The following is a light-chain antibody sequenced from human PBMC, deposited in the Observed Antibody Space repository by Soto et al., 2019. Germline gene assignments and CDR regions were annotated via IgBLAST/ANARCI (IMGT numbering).Light chain of an antibody. Sequence: QAVVTQEPSLTVSPGGTLTLTCASSTGAVTSGFYPNWFQQKPGQAPRPLIYSSISKHSWTPARFSGSLIGGKAVLTLSSVQPEDEADYYCLLYYGSTHVFGTGTKVTVL. J-gene: IGLJ1*01. V-gene: IGLV7-43*01. CDR1: TGAVTSGFY. CDR3: LLYYGSTHV. CDR2: SSI.